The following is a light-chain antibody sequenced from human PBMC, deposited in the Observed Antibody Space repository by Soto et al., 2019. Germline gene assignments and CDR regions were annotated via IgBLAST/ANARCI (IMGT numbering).Light chain of an antibody. Sequence: QSVLTQPPSVSGAPGQMVTMSCTGSSSNIGAGYDVHWYQQLPGTAPKLLIYGNSNRPSGVPDRFSGSKSGTSASLAITGLQAEDEADYYCQSYDSSLSAFYVFGTGTKVTVL. J-gene: IGLJ1*01. CDR1: SSNIGAGYD. CDR2: GNS. CDR3: QSYDSSLSAFYV. V-gene: IGLV1-40*01.